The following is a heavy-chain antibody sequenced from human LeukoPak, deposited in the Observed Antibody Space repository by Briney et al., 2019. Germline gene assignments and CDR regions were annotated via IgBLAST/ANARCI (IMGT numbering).Heavy chain of an antibody. CDR1: GFTFSIYA. V-gene: IGHV3-23*01. CDR3: AKGWTAVGS. CDR2: ISGGSEST. J-gene: IGHJ5*02. D-gene: IGHD1-26*01. Sequence: PGGSLRLSCVASGFTFSIYAMTWVRQAPGKGLEWVPGISGGSESTYYADSVKGRFTISRDNSKNTLYMEMNNLRGADTAVYYCAKGWTAVGSWGQGTRVTVSS.